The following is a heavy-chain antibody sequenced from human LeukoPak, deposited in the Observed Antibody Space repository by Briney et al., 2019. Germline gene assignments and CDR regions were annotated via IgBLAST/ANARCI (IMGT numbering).Heavy chain of an antibody. J-gene: IGHJ6*03. Sequence: PSETLSLTCAVYGGSFSGYYWSWIRQPPGKGLEWIGEINHSGSTNHNPSLKSRVTISVDTSKNQFSLKLSSVTAADTAVYYCARGTGGYSWGTVGYYYYYMDVWGKGTTVTVSS. CDR1: GGSFSGYY. V-gene: IGHV4-34*01. CDR3: ARGTGGYSWGTVGYYYYYMDV. CDR2: INHSGST. D-gene: IGHD5-18*01.